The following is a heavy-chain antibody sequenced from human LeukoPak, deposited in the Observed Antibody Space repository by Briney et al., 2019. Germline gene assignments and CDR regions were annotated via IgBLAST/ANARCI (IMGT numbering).Heavy chain of an antibody. CDR3: ARGSIVVVIRRGNWFDP. J-gene: IGHJ5*02. D-gene: IGHD3-22*01. CDR2: INPSGGST. V-gene: IGHV1-46*01. CDR1: GYTFTSYY. Sequence: ASVKVSCKASGYTFTSYYMHWVRQAPGQGLEWMGIINPSGGSTSYAQKFQGRVTMTRDMSTSTVYMELSSLRSEDTAVYYCARGSIVVVIRRGNWFDPWGQGTPVTVSS.